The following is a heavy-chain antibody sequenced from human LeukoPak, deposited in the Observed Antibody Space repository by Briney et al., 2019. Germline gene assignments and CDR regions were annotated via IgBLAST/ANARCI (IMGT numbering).Heavy chain of an antibody. CDR2: IYTSGST. V-gene: IGHV4-4*07. J-gene: IGHJ3*02. Sequence: SETLSLTCTVSGGSIRSYYWSWIRQPAGKGLEWIGRIYTSGSTNYTPSLKSRVTISIDTSKNQLSLQLSSVTAADTAVYYCARPRYYAYDAFDIWGQGTMVTVSS. D-gene: IGHD2/OR15-2a*01. CDR1: GGSIRSYY. CDR3: ARPRYYAYDAFDI.